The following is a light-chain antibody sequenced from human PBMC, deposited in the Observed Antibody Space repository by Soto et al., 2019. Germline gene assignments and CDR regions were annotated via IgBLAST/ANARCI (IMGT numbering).Light chain of an antibody. J-gene: IGLJ2*01. V-gene: IGLV2-14*03. CDR2: DVT. CDR1: SSDIGDYDY. CDR3: SSHTISNTRA. Sequence: QSALTQPASVSGSPGQSITISCTGTSSDIGDYDYVSWYQHNPGKAPKLIIYDVTNRPSGVSYRFSGSKSGNTASLTISGLQAEDEANYYCSSHTISNTRAFGGGTKLTVL.